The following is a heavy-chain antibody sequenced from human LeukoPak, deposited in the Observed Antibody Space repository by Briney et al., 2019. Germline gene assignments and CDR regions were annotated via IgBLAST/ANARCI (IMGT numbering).Heavy chain of an antibody. Sequence: GASVKVSCKASGYTFTSYGISWVRQAPGQGLEWMGWISAYSGNTNYAQKLQGRVTMTTDTSTSTAYMELRSLRSDDTAVYYCARDGPTSYYDYVWGSFPSDYWGQGTLVTVSS. CDR1: GYTFTSYG. J-gene: IGHJ4*02. D-gene: IGHD3-16*01. CDR2: ISAYSGNT. CDR3: ARDGPTSYYDYVWGSFPSDY. V-gene: IGHV1-18*01.